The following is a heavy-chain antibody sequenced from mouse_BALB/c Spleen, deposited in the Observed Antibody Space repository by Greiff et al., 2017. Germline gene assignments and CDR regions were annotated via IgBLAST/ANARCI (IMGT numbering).Heavy chain of an antibody. Sequence: LQHPGSELVRPGASVKLSCKASGYTFTSYWMHWVKQRHGQGLEWIGNIYPGSGSTNYDEKFKSKGTLTVDTSSSTAYMHLSSRTSEDSAVYYCTCSSHAMDYWGQGTAVTVSS. CDR3: TCSSHAMDY. CDR1: GYTFTSYW. D-gene: IGHD1-1*01. V-gene: IGHV1S22*01. J-gene: IGHJ4*01. CDR2: IYPGSGST.